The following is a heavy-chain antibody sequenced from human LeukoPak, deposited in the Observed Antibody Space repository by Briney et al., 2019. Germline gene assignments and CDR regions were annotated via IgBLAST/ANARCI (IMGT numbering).Heavy chain of an antibody. CDR1: GFTFSSYW. CDR2: IKQDGSEK. V-gene: IGHV3-7*01. D-gene: IGHD6-19*01. J-gene: IGHJ5*02. Sequence: PGGSPRLACAASGFTFSSYWMSWVRQAPGKGLEWVANIKQDGSEKYYVDSVKGRFTISRDNAKNSLYLQMNSLRAEDTAVYYCARGQWLVKGWFDPWGQGTLVTVSS. CDR3: ARGQWLVKGWFDP.